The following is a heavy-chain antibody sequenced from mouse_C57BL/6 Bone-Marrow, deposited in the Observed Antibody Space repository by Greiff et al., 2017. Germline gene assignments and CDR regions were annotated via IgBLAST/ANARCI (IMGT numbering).Heavy chain of an antibody. Sequence: VQLQQSGPELVKPGASVKISCKASGYTFTDYYMNWVKQSHGKSLEWIGDINPNNGGTSYNQKFKGKATLTVDKSSSTAYMELRSLTSEDSAVYYCARRDSKNAMDYWGQGTSVTVSS. V-gene: IGHV1-26*01. CDR2: INPNNGGT. CDR3: ARRDSKNAMDY. J-gene: IGHJ4*01. D-gene: IGHD2-5*01. CDR1: GYTFTDYY.